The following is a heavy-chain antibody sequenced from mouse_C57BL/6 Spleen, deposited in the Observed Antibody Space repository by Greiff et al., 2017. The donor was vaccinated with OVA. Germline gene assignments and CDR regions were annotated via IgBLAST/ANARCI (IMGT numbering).Heavy chain of an antibody. V-gene: IGHV3-6*01. D-gene: IGHD2-4*01. J-gene: IGHJ2*01. CDR2: ISYDGSN. Sequence: EVQRVESGPGLVKPSQSLSLTCSVTGYSITSGYYWNWIRQFPGNKLEWMGYISYDGSNNYNPSLKNRISITLDPSKNQFFLKLNSVTTEDTATYYCARGDYGGDYGGQGTTLTVSS. CDR1: GYSITSGYY. CDR3: ARGDYGGDY.